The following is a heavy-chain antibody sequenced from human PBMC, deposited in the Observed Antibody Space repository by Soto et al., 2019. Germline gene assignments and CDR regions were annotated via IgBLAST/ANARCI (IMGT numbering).Heavy chain of an antibody. V-gene: IGHV3-11*05. D-gene: IGHD6-13*01. Sequence: QVQLVESGGGLFKHGGSLRLSCSASGFTFSDYYMSWIRQAPGKGPEWVSYISSSSSYTNYADSVKGRFTISRDNAKNSLYLQMNSLRAEDTAVYYCASTIAAAGGRRYFDLWGRGTLVTVSS. CDR1: GFTFSDYY. J-gene: IGHJ2*01. CDR3: ASTIAAAGGRRYFDL. CDR2: ISSSSSYT.